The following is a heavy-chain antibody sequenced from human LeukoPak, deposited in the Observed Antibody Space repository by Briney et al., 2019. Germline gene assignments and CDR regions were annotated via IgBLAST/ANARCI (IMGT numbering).Heavy chain of an antibody. CDR3: ARQHYSNYGGYYGMDV. V-gene: IGHV4-4*02. CDR1: GFTFSSYAM. J-gene: IGHJ6*02. Sequence: PGGSLRLSCAASGFTFSSYAMSWVRQPPGKGLEWIGEIYHSGSTNYNPSLKSRVTISVDKSKNQFSLKLSSVTAADTAVYYCARQHYSNYGGYYGMDVWGQGTTVTVSS. CDR2: IYHSGST. D-gene: IGHD4-11*01.